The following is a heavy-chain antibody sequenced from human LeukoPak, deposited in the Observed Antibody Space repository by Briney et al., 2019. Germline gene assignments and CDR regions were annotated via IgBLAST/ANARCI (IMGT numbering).Heavy chain of an antibody. CDR1: GYSISSGYY. CDR3: ARGDRQGYYYMDV. Sequence: SETLSLTCTVSGYSISSGYYWGWIRQPPGKGLEWIGSIYHSGSTYYNPSLKSRVIISVDTSKNQLSLKLSSVTAADTAVYYCARGDRQGYYYMDVWGKGTTVTVSS. CDR2: IYHSGST. J-gene: IGHJ6*03. V-gene: IGHV4-38-2*02.